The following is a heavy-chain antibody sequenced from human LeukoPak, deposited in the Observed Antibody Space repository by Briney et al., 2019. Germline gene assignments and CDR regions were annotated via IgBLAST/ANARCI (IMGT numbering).Heavy chain of an antibody. CDR2: IIPIFGTA. Sequence: SVTVSCKASGGTFSSYAISWVRQAPGQGLEWMGGIIPIFGTANYAQKFQGRVTITADKSTSAAYMELSSLRSEDTAVYYCASYYGDYGSGMDVWGKGTTVTVSS. CDR1: GGTFSSYA. V-gene: IGHV1-69*06. D-gene: IGHD4-17*01. CDR3: ASYYGDYGSGMDV. J-gene: IGHJ6*04.